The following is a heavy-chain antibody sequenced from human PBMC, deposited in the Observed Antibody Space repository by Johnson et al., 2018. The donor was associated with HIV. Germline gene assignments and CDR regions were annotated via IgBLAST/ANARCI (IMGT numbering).Heavy chain of an antibody. CDR2: IKQDGSEK. CDR3: ARVSTVTRYDAFDV. V-gene: IGHV3-7*01. Sequence: VQLVESGGGLVQPGGSLRLSCAASGFTFSSYWMSWVRQAPGKGLEWVANIKQDGSEKYYVDSVKGRFTISRDNAKNSLYLQMNSLRAEETAVYYCARVSTVTRYDAFDVWGQGTMVTVSS. D-gene: IGHD4-17*01. J-gene: IGHJ3*01. CDR1: GFTFSSYW.